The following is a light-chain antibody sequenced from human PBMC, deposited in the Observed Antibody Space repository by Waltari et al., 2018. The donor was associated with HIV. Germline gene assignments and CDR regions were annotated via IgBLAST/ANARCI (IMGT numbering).Light chain of an antibody. J-gene: IGLJ2*01. CDR3: YSTDSSGNHKV. CDR1: AFPKKY. Sequence: SYELTQPPSVSVSPGKTARITCSGDAFPKKYAHWYQQKSGQAPVLVIYEDSKRPSGIPERFSGSSSGTMATLTISGAQVEDEADYYCYSTDSSGNHKVFGGGTKLTVL. CDR2: EDS. V-gene: IGLV3-10*01.